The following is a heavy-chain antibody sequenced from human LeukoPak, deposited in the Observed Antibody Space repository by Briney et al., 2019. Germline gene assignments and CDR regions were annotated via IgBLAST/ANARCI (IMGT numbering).Heavy chain of an antibody. CDR3: ARDKTYSSGSLYGY. CDR1: GFTFSSYS. V-gene: IGHV3-21*01. D-gene: IGHD6-19*01. Sequence: GGSLRLSCAASGFTFSSYSMNWVRQAPGKGLEWVSSISSSSSYIYYADSVKGRFTISRDDAKNSLYLQMNSLRAEDTAVYYCARDKTYSSGSLYGYWGQGTLVTVSS. J-gene: IGHJ4*02. CDR2: ISSSSSYI.